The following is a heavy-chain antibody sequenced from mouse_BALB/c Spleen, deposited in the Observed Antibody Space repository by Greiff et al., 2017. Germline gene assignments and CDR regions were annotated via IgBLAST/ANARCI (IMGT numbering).Heavy chain of an antibody. CDR2: IWGGGST. CDR3: ARNYYGSSPYAMDY. V-gene: IGHV2-6-4*01. Sequence: VKLVESGPGLVAPSQSLSITCTVSGFSLSRYSVHWVRQPPGKGLEWLGMIWGGGSTDYNSALKSRLSISKDNSKSQVFLKMNSLQTDDTAMYYCARNYYGSSPYAMDYWGQGTSVTVSS. D-gene: IGHD1-1*01. CDR1: GFSLSRYS. J-gene: IGHJ4*01.